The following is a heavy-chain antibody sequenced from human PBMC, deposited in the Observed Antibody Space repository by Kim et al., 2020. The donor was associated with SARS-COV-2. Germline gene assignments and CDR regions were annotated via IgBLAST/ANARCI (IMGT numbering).Heavy chain of an antibody. CDR1: GFTFSHYG. D-gene: IGHD2-8*01. V-gene: IGHV3-30*18. CDR2: ISYDGSNK. Sequence: GGSLRLSCAAFGFTFSHYGIHWVRQAPGKGLEWVAVISYDGSNKYYANSVKGRFTISRDNSQNTLYLQMSSLRAEDTAVYYCAKDLRVLMVYTIQDYYGLDVWGQGTTVTVSS. CDR3: AKDLRVLMVYTIQDYYGLDV. J-gene: IGHJ6*02.